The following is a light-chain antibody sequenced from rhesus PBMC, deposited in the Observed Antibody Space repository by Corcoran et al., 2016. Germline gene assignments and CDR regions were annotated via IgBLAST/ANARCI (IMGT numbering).Light chain of an antibody. Sequence: DIQMTQSPSSVSASVGVRVTITCRASQGISSYLAWYQQKPGKATKLLIFYATTLQSGVPSRFSGSGSGTDFTLTISSLQPEDFATYYCQQYNSLPLTFGGGTKVEIK. CDR2: YAT. J-gene: IGKJ4*01. CDR3: QQYNSLPLT. CDR1: QGISSY. V-gene: IGKV1-25*01.